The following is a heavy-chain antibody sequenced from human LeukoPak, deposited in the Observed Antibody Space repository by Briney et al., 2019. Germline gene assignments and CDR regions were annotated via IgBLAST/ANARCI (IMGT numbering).Heavy chain of an antibody. V-gene: IGHV3-15*01. D-gene: IGHD3-9*01. CDR2: IKSKTDGGTT. CDR3: TTDVYYDILTGYLTFDY. CDR1: GFTFSNAW. J-gene: IGHJ4*02. Sequence: GGSLRLSCAASGFTFSNAWMSWVRQAPGKGLEWVGRIKSKTDGGTTDYAAPVKGRFTISRDDSKNTLYLQMNSLKTEDTAVYYCTTDVYYDILTGYLTFDYWGQGTLVTVSS.